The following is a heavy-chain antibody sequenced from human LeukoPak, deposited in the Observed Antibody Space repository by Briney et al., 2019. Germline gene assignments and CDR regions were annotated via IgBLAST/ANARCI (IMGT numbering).Heavy chain of an antibody. Sequence: GGSLRLSCAASGFTFDDYAMHWVRQAPGKGLEWVSLISGDGGSTYYADSVKGRFTISRDNSKNSLYLQMNSLRTEDTALYYCAKDSRYGSGSYPCDYYYGMDVWGQGTTVTVSS. J-gene: IGHJ6*02. CDR1: GFTFDDYA. D-gene: IGHD3-10*01. V-gene: IGHV3-43*02. CDR2: ISGDGGST. CDR3: AKDSRYGSGSYPCDYYYGMDV.